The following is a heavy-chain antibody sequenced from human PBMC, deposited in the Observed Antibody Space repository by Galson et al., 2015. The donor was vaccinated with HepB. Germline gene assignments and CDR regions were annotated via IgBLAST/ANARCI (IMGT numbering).Heavy chain of an antibody. Sequence: SLRLSCAASGFSFSNYDMHWVRQAPGKGLDWVAVISRDGNTKYYADSVKGRFTISRDNSKNTLYLQMDSLRAEDSAVYYCPKERAIHYFDYWGQGTLVTVSS. CDR3: PKERAIHYFDY. CDR1: GFSFSNYD. V-gene: IGHV3-30*18. J-gene: IGHJ4*02. CDR2: ISRDGNTK.